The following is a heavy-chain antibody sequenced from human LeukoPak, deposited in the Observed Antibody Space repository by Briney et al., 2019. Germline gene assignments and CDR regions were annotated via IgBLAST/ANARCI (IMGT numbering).Heavy chain of an antibody. Sequence: ASVKVSCKVSGYTLTELSMHWVRQAPGKGLEWMGGFDPEDGETIYAQKFQGRVTMTEDTSTDTAYMELSNLRSEDTAVYYCATGDSGSYSFDYWGQGTLVTVSS. V-gene: IGHV1-24*01. CDR2: FDPEDGET. CDR3: ATGDSGSYSFDY. D-gene: IGHD1-26*01. CDR1: GYTLTELS. J-gene: IGHJ4*02.